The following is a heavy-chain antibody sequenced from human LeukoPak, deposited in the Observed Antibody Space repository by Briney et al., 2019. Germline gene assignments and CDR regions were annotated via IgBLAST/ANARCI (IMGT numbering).Heavy chain of an antibody. CDR1: GFTFSNAW. J-gene: IGHJ4*02. D-gene: IGHD3-10*01. Sequence: GGSLRLSCAASGFTFSNAWMSWVRQAPGKGLEWVGRIKSKTDGGTTDYAAPVKGRFTTSRDDSKNTLYLQMNSLKTGDTAVYYCTADPGIYYGDCGQGTLVTVSS. CDR2: IKSKTDGGTT. V-gene: IGHV3-15*01. CDR3: TADPGIYYGD.